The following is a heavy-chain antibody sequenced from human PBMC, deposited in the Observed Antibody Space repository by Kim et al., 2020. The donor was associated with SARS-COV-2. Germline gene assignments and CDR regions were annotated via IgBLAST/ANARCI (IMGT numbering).Heavy chain of an antibody. J-gene: IGHJ4*02. D-gene: IGHD6-13*01. CDR2: GGKK. Sequence: GGKKYYAGSVKSRFTISSDKYRNARYQQRNSVRAEDTAVYYCAKAAAYDYWGQGTLVTVSS. CDR3: AKAAAYDY. V-gene: IGHV3-30*02.